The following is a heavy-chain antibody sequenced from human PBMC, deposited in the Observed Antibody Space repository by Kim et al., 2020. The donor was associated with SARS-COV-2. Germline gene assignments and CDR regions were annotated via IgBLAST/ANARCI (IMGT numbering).Heavy chain of an antibody. D-gene: IGHD3-10*01. Sequence: SETLSLTCTISGGSIRTSDFYWGWIRQSPEKGLQWVGSVHYTANTHYNPSFRSRLSMSVDTSKNQFSLKLTSMTAADSALYYCAAHTPLWFGESHFDPWG. V-gene: IGHV4-39*01. CDR1: GGSIRTSDFY. CDR2: VHYTANT. J-gene: IGHJ2*01. CDR3: AAHTPLWFGESHFDP.